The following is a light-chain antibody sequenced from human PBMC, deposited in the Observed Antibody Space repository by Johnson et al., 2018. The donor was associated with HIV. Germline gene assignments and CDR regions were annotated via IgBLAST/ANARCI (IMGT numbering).Light chain of an antibody. Sequence: QSVLTQPPSMSAAPGQKVTISCSGSSSNIGNNYVSWYQQLPGTAPKLLIYDNNKRPSGIPDRFSGSKSGTSATLGITGLQTGDEADYYCGTWDSSLSAGGGFGTGTKVTV. V-gene: IGLV1-51*01. CDR2: DNN. CDR1: SSNIGNNY. CDR3: GTWDSSLSAGGG. J-gene: IGLJ1*01.